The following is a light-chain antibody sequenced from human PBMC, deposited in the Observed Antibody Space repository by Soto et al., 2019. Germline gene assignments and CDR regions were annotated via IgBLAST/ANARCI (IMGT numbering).Light chain of an antibody. CDR2: GAS. CDR3: QQYNNWPRP. CDR1: QSFSSN. V-gene: IGKV3-15*01. Sequence: ERVMTQSPATLSVSKGERATLSCRASQSFSSNLAWYQQKPGQAPRLLIYGASTRATGVPARFSGSGSGTEFTLTISSLQSEDFAVYYCQQYNNWPRPFGQ. J-gene: IGKJ5*01.